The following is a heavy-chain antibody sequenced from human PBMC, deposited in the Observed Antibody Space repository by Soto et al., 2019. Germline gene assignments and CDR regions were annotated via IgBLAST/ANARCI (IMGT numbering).Heavy chain of an antibody. V-gene: IGHV1-24*01. D-gene: IGHD1-26*01. J-gene: IGHJ3*02. Sequence: ASVKVSCKVSGYTLTELSMHWVRQAPGKGLEWMGGFDPEDGETIYAQKFRGRVTMTEDTSTDTAYMELSILRSEDTAVYYCAAPYSGSYGSDAFDIWGQGTMVTVSS. CDR1: GYTLTELS. CDR3: AAPYSGSYGSDAFDI. CDR2: FDPEDGET.